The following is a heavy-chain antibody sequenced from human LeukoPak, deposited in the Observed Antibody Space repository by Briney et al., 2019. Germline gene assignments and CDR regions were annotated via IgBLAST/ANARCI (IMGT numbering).Heavy chain of an antibody. V-gene: IGHV3-66*02. CDR3: AREVIAARPSHYYYYMDV. Sequence: GGSLRLSCAASGFTFSTYAMSWVRQAPGKGLEWVSVIYSGGSTYYADSVKGRFTISRDNSKNTLYLQMNSLRAEDTAVYYCAREVIAARPSHYYYYMDVWGKGTTVTVSS. J-gene: IGHJ6*03. CDR2: IYSGGST. CDR1: GFTFSTYA. D-gene: IGHD6-6*01.